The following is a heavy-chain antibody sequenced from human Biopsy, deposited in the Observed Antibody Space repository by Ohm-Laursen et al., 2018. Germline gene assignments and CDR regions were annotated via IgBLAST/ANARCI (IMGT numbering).Heavy chain of an antibody. J-gene: IGHJ4*02. Sequence: SLRLSCAASGFTFSSYAMTWFRQAPGKGLEWVSTISGNSDIIYDTDSVRGRFTISRDNSKNTLYLQMNSLRAEDTAVYYCAKDFGWRNFDYWGQGTLVIVSS. D-gene: IGHD6-19*01. CDR3: AKDFGWRNFDY. CDR1: GFTFSSYA. V-gene: IGHV3-23*01. CDR2: ISGNSDII.